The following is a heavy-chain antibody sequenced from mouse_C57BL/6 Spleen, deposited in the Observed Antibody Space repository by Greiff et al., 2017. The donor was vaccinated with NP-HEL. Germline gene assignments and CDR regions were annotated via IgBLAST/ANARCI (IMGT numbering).Heavy chain of an antibody. CDR3: ARDTTTVVARYWYFDV. Sequence: EVQLVESEGGLVQPGSSMKLSCTASGFTFSDYYMAWVRQVPEKGLEWVANINYDGSSTYYLDSLKSRFIISRDNAKNILYLQMSSLKSEDTATYYCARDTTTVVARYWYFDVWGTGTTVTVSS. V-gene: IGHV5-16*01. D-gene: IGHD1-1*01. CDR1: GFTFSDYY. J-gene: IGHJ1*03. CDR2: INYDGSST.